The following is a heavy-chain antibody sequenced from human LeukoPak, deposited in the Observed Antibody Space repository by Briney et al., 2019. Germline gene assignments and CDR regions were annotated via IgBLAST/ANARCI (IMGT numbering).Heavy chain of an antibody. D-gene: IGHD6-13*01. Sequence: GESLKISCKGSGYSFTSYWIGWVRQMPGKGLEWMGIIYPGDSDTRYSPSFQGQVTISADKSISTAYLQWSSLKASDTAMYYCARHPYSSSWVSDAFDIWGQGTMVTVSS. CDR2: IYPGDSDT. J-gene: IGHJ3*02. CDR1: GYSFTSYW. V-gene: IGHV5-51*01. CDR3: ARHPYSSSWVSDAFDI.